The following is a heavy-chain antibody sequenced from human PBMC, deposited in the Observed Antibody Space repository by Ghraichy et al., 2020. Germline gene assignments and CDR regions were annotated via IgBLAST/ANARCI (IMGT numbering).Heavy chain of an antibody. V-gene: IGHV3-21*01. CDR2: ISSSSSYI. CDR3: ARVPHELLLYFDY. Sequence: GVSLRLSCAASGFTFSSYSMNWVRQAPGKGLEWVSSISSSSSYIYYADSVKGRFTISRDNAKNSLYLQMNSLRAEDTAVYYCARVPHELLLYFDYWGQGTLVTVSS. J-gene: IGHJ4*02. CDR1: GFTFSSYS. D-gene: IGHD1-26*01.